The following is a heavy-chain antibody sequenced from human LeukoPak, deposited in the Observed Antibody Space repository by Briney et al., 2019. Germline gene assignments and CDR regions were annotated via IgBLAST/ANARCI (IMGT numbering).Heavy chain of an antibody. Sequence: ASVKVSCKASGYTFTSYAMHWVRQAPGQRLEWMGWINAGNGNTNYAQKLQGRVTMTTDTSTSTAYMELRSLRSDDTAVYYCARHAGFDILTGYYKPTFDYWGQGTLVTVSS. CDR2: INAGNGNT. J-gene: IGHJ4*02. D-gene: IGHD3-9*01. V-gene: IGHV1-3*01. CDR3: ARHAGFDILTGYYKPTFDY. CDR1: GYTFTSYA.